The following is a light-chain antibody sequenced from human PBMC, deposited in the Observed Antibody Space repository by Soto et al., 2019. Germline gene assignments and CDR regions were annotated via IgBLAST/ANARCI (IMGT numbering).Light chain of an antibody. J-gene: IGKJ1*01. CDR2: KAS. Sequence: DIQMTQSPSILSASVGDRVTITCRASQTISSWFAWYQQKPGKAPKLLIYKASTLKSGVPSRFSGSGSGTEFTLTTSSLQPDDFATYYCQHYNSYSWTFGQGTKVDIK. CDR1: QTISSW. V-gene: IGKV1-5*03. CDR3: QHYNSYSWT.